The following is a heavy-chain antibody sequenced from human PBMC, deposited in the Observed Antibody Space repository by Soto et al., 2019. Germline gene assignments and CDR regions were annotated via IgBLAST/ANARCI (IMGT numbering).Heavy chain of an antibody. CDR3: ARGSVGARFDY. CDR2: IYHSGST. V-gene: IGHV4-30-2*01. CDR1: GGSISSGGYS. D-gene: IGHD1-26*01. J-gene: IGHJ4*02. Sequence: LSLTCAVSGGSISSGGYSWSWIRQPPGKGLEWIGYIYHSGSTYYNPSLKSRVTISVDRSKNQFSLKLSSVTAADTAVYYCARGSVGARFDYWGQGTLVTVSS.